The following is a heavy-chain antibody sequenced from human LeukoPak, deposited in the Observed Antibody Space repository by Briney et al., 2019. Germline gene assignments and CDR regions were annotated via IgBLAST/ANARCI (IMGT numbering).Heavy chain of an antibody. CDR2: ISYDGSNK. J-gene: IGHJ4*02. V-gene: IGHV3-30*18. Sequence: GGSLRLSCAASGFTFSSYGMHWVRQAPGKGLEWVAVISYDGSNKYYADSVKGRFTISRDNSKNTLYLQMNSLRAEDTAVYYCAKDRYYYGSGVAYFDYWGQGTLVTVSS. CDR3: AKDRYYYGSGVAYFDY. D-gene: IGHD3-10*01. CDR1: GFTFSSYG.